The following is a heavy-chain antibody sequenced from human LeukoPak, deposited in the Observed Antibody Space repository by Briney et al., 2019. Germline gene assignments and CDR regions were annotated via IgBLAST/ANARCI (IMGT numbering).Heavy chain of an antibody. CDR1: GLTFSSYW. V-gene: IGHV3-7*01. Sequence: GGSLRLSCAASGLTFSSYWMSWVRQAPGKGLEWVADIKQDGRERYYVDSVKDRFTISRDNAKNSLYLQMNSLRAEDTAIYYCARDLAHTAYDFWSGYSGDYWGQGTLVTVSS. J-gene: IGHJ4*02. CDR3: ARDLAHTAYDFWSGYSGDY. D-gene: IGHD3-3*01. CDR2: IKQDGRER.